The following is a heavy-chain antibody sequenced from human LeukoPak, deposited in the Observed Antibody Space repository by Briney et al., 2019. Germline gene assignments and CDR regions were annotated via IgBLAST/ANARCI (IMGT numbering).Heavy chain of an antibody. CDR2: IYWDDDK. V-gene: IGHV2-5*02. CDR3: AHRRLSLNIAAPGYYFDY. CDR1: GFSLTTSGVG. J-gene: IGHJ4*02. D-gene: IGHD6-13*01. Sequence: SGPTLVKPTQTLTLTCTFSGFSLTTSGVGVGWIRQPPGKALEWLALIYWDDDKRYSPSLKSRLTITKDTSKNQVVLTMTNMDPVDTATYYCAHRRLSLNIAAPGYYFDYWGQGTLVTVSS.